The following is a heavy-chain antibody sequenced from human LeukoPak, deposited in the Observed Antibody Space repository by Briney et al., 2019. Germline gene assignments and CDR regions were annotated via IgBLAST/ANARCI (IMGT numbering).Heavy chain of an antibody. CDR2: IDYSGST. V-gene: IGHV4-59*01. CDR3: ARGATYDFWSGYYSYNWFDP. D-gene: IGHD3-3*01. CDR1: GGSISSYY. J-gene: IGHJ5*02. Sequence: SETLSLTCTVSGGSISSYYWSWIRQPPGKGLEWIGYIDYSGSTNYNPSLTSRVTISVDTSKNQFSLKLSSVTAADTAVYYCARGATYDFWSGYYSYNWFDPWGQGTLVTVSS.